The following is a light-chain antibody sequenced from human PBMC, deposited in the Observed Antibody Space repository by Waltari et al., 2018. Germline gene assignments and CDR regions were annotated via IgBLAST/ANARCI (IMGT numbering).Light chain of an antibody. CDR1: QSVSSSY. CDR2: GAS. J-gene: IGKJ3*01. V-gene: IGKV3-20*01. Sequence: EIVLTQSPGTLSLSPGERATLSCRASQSVSSSYLAWYQQKPGQAPRLLIYGASSRATGIPDRFIGSGSGTDFTLTISRLEPEDFAVYYCQQYGSSPPNTFGPGTKVDIK. CDR3: QQYGSSPPNT.